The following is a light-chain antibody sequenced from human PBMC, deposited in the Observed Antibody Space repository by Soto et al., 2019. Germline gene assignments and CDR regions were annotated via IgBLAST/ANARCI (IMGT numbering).Light chain of an antibody. J-gene: IGKJ1*01. CDR3: QQYGRSPTT. CDR1: QSVSSSY. CDR2: GAS. Sequence: EIVLTQSPGTLSLSPVERATLSFRASQSVSSSYLAWYQQKRGQAPRFLIYGASSRATGIPDRFSGSGSGTDFTLTISRLEPEDFAVYYCQQYGRSPTTFGQGTKVDIK. V-gene: IGKV3-20*01.